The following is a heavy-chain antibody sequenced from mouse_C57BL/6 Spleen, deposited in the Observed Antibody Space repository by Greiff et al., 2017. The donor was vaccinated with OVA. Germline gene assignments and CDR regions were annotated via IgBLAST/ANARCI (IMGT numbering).Heavy chain of an antibody. CDR1: GFSLSTSGMG. Sequence: LKVSGPGILQSSQTLSLTCSFSGFSLSTSGMGVSWIRQPSGKGLEWLAHIYWDDDKRYTPSLKRRLPISKDTSRNQVFRKITSVDTADTATYYCARRVTAQATAMDYWGQGTSGTVSS. V-gene: IGHV8-12*01. D-gene: IGHD3-2*02. J-gene: IGHJ4*01. CDR3: ARRVTAQATAMDY. CDR2: IYWDDDK.